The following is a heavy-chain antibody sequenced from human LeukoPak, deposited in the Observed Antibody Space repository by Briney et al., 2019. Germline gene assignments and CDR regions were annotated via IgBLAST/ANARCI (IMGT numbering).Heavy chain of an antibody. CDR2: IYTSGST. CDR3: ARDWAHHCSSTSCYGPFDY. V-gene: IGHV4-4*07. J-gene: IGHJ4*02. CDR1: GGSISSYY. D-gene: IGHD2-2*01. Sequence: SETLSLTCTVSGGSISSYYWSWIRQPAGKGPEWIGRIYTSGSTNYNPSLKSRVTMSVDTSKNQFSLKLSSVTAADTAVYFCARDWAHHCSSTSCYGPFDYWGQGTLVTVSS.